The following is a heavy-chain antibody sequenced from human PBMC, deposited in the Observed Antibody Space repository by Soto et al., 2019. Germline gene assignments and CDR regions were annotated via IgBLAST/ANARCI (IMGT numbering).Heavy chain of an antibody. Sequence: GGSLRLSCAASGFTFSSYAMHWVRQAPGKGLEWVAVISNEGSNKYYADSVKGRFTISRDNSKNTLYLQMNSLRAEDTAVYYCAKDLIVAGRYYYYGMDVWGQGTTVTVSS. V-gene: IGHV3-30-3*01. J-gene: IGHJ6*02. CDR1: GFTFSSYA. D-gene: IGHD5-12*01. CDR2: ISNEGSNK. CDR3: AKDLIVAGRYYYYGMDV.